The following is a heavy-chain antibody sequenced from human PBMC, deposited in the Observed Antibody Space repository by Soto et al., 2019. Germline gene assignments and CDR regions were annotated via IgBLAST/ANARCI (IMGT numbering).Heavy chain of an antibody. CDR3: ARVRAGCGAPSILTGYPDDAFDI. J-gene: IGHJ3*02. D-gene: IGHD3-9*01. V-gene: IGHV6-1*01. Sequence: SQTLSLTCAISGDSVSSNSAAWNWIRQSPSRGLEWLGRTYYRSKWYNDYAVSVKSRITINPDTSKNQFSLQLNSVTPADTAVYYCARVRAGCGAPSILTGYPDDAFDIWGQGTMVTVSS. CDR1: GDSVSSNSAA. CDR2: TYYRSKWYN.